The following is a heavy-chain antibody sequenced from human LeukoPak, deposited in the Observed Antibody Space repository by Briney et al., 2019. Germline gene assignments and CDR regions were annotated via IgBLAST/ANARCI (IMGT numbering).Heavy chain of an antibody. V-gene: IGHV3-49*04. J-gene: IGHJ4*02. D-gene: IGHD3-10*01. CDR3: TRGNSGSYYNQGFDY. CDR2: IRSKTYGGTT. Sequence: GRSLRLSCTASGFTFGDYSMTWVRQAPGKGLQWVGFIRSKTYGGTTEYAASVKGRFTISRDDSKSIAYLQMNSLKTEDTAVYYCTRGNSGSYYNQGFDYWGQGTPVTVSS. CDR1: GFTFGDYS.